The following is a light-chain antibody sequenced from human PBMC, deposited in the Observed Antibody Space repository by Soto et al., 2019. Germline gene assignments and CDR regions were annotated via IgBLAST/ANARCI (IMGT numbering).Light chain of an antibody. CDR1: SSDVGGYNY. CDR3: SSYTTSSTYV. Sequence: QSALTQPASVSGSPGQSITISCTGTSSDVGGYNYVSWHQQHPGKVPKLMIYDVSYWPSGVSNRFSGSKSGNTASLTISGLQAEDEADYYGSSYTTSSTYVFGTGTKLTVL. J-gene: IGLJ1*01. CDR2: DVS. V-gene: IGLV2-14*01.